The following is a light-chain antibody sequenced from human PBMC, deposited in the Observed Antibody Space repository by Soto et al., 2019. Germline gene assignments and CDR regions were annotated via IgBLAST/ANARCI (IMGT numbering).Light chain of an antibody. CDR3: SSYTAAVTRV. V-gene: IGLV2-14*01. CDR2: GVS. CDR1: ISDVGGYNY. J-gene: IGLJ3*02. Sequence: QSLLTQPASVSGSPGQSITISCTGTISDVGGYNYVSWYQQHPGKVPKLMIYGVSNRPSGVSDRFSGSKSGNTASLTISGLQAEDEADYYCSSYTAAVTRVFGGGTKLTVL.